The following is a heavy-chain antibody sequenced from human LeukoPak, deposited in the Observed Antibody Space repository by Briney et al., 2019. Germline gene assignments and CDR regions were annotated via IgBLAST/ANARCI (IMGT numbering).Heavy chain of an antibody. J-gene: IGHJ4*02. D-gene: IGHD5-12*01. Sequence: PGGSLRLSCAASGFTFDDYGMRWVRQAPGKGLEWFSGINWKGGRTGYADSVKGRFTISRDNAKNSLYLQMNSLRAEDTALYYCARSGWLRHPFDYWGQGTLVTVSS. CDR2: INWKGGRT. V-gene: IGHV3-20*04. CDR3: ARSGWLRHPFDY. CDR1: GFTFDDYG.